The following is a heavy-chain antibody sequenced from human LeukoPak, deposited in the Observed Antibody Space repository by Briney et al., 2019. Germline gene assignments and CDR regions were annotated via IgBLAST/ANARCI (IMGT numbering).Heavy chain of an antibody. Sequence: GGSLRLSCAASGFTFSSYGMHWVRQAPGKGLEWVAVISYDGSNKYCADSVKGRFTISRDNSKNTLYLQMNSLRAEDTAVYYCAKVGGSGSSLDYWGQGTLVTVSS. J-gene: IGHJ4*02. CDR2: ISYDGSNK. D-gene: IGHD3-10*01. V-gene: IGHV3-30*18. CDR3: AKVGGSGSSLDY. CDR1: GFTFSSYG.